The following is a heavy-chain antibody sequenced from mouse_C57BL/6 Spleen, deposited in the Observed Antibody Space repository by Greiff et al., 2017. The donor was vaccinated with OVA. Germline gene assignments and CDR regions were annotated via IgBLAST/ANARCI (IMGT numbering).Heavy chain of an antibody. Sequence: QVQLQQPGAELVRPGSSVKLSCKASGYTFTSYWMHWVKQRPIQGLEWIGNIDPSDSETHYNQKFKDKATLTVDKSSSTAYMQLSSLTSEDSAVYYCAREDYYGSSWNYYAMDYWGQGTSVTVSS. CDR3: AREDYYGSSWNYYAMDY. V-gene: IGHV1-52*01. J-gene: IGHJ4*01. D-gene: IGHD1-1*01. CDR2: IDPSDSET. CDR1: GYTFTSYW.